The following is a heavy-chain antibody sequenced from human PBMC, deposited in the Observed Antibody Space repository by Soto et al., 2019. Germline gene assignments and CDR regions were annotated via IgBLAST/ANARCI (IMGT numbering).Heavy chain of an antibody. CDR2: INHSGGT. J-gene: IGHJ6*02. D-gene: IGHD4-17*01. CDR3: ARRIYGDYDYYYYGMDV. V-gene: IGHV4-34*01. Sequence: PSETLSLTCTVSGASISGYYWSWIRQPPGKGLEWIGEINHSGGTNYNPSLKSRVTISVDTSRNQFSLKLSSVTAADTAVYYCARRIYGDYDYYYYGMDVCGQGTTVTVSS. CDR1: GASISGYY.